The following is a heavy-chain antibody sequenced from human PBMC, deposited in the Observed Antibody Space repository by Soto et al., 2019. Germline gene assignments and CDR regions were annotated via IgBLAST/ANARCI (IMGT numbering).Heavy chain of an antibody. V-gene: IGHV4-31*03. CDR2: IYYGGST. CDR3: ARGGYYYENSGQNAYDY. D-gene: IGHD3-22*01. Sequence: ASETLSLTCTVSGGSISSGGYYWSWIRQHPGKDLEWIGYIYYGGSTYYNPSLKGRATISGDTSKNQFSLKLSSVTAADTAVYYCARGGYYYENSGQNAYDYWGQGILVTVSS. CDR1: GGSISSGGYY. J-gene: IGHJ4*01.